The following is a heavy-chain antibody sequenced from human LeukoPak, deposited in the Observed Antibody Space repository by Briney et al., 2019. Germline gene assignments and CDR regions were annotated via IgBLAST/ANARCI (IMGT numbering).Heavy chain of an antibody. D-gene: IGHD3-10*01. CDR3: ARDSPGSGSYAYYYYCGMDV. CDR1: RYTFTSYG. J-gene: IGHJ6*04. CDR2: ISAYNGNT. V-gene: IGHV1-18*04. Sequence: ASVKVSCKASRYTFTSYGISWVRQAPGQGLEWMGWISAYNGNTNYAQKLQGRVTMTTDTSTSTAYMELRSLRSDDTAVYYCARDSPGSGSYAYYYYCGMDVWGKGTTVTVSS.